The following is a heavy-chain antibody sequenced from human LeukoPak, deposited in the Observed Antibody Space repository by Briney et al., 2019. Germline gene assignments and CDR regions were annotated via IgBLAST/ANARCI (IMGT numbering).Heavy chain of an antibody. V-gene: IGHV4-59*01. J-gene: IGHJ6*03. D-gene: IGHD3-10*01. CDR1: GGSISSYY. Sequence: PSETLSLTCTVSGGSISSYYWSWIRQPPGKGLEWIGYIYYSGSTNYNPSLKSRATISVDTSKNQFSLKLSSVTAADTAVYYCARVRKEGKYYYYMDVWGKGTTVTVSS. CDR2: IYYSGST. CDR3: ARVRKEGKYYYYMDV.